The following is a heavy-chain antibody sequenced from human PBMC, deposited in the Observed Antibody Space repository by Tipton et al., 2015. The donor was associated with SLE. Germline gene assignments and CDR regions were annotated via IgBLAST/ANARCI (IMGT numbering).Heavy chain of an antibody. V-gene: IGHV1-18*01. CDR1: GYTFTSYG. CDR3: ARDPLRMSSAGTHFDY. CDR2: ISAYNGNT. D-gene: IGHD6-13*01. J-gene: IGHJ4*02. Sequence: QLVQSGAEVKKHGPSVKVSCKASGYTFTSYGISWVRQAPGQGLEWMGWISAYNGNTNYAQKLQGRVTMTTDTSTSTAYMELRSLRADVAAVYYRARDPLRMSSAGTHFDYWVQGTLGTVSS.